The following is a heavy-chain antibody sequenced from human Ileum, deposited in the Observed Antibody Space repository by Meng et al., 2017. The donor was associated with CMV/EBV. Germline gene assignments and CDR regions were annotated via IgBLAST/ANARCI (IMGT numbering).Heavy chain of an antibody. V-gene: IGHV1-2*02. D-gene: IGHD2-2*01. CDR2: INPNSGGT. Sequence: ASVKVSCKASGYTFTGYYMHWVRQAPGQGLEWMGWINPNSGGTNYAQKFQGRVTMTRDTSISTAYMELSRLRSDDTAVYYCAREYCSSTSCLGAFDIWGQGTMVT. CDR1: GYTFTGYY. CDR3: AREYCSSTSCLGAFDI. J-gene: IGHJ3*02.